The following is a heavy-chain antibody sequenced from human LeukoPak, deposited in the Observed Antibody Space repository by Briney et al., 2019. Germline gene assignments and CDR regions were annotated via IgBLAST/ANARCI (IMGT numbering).Heavy chain of an antibody. CDR1: GGSISSYY. Sequence: SEALSLTCTVSGGSISSYYWSWIRQPPGKGLEWIGYIYYSGSTNYNPSLKSRVTISVDTSKNQFSLKLSSVTAADTAVYYCARGGWYPESFQHWGQGALVTVSS. CDR3: ARGGWYPESFQH. CDR2: IYYSGST. J-gene: IGHJ1*01. D-gene: IGHD6-19*01. V-gene: IGHV4-59*01.